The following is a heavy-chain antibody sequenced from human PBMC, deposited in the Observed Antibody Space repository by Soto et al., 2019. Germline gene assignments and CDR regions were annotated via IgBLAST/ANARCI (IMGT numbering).Heavy chain of an antibody. D-gene: IGHD5-18*01. V-gene: IGHV1-69*01. CDR2: IIPIFGST. CDR3: AREGTTAPQDGFYYYGMDV. Sequence: QVQLVQSGAEVRKPGSSVKVSCKASGGTFSSYAITWVRQAPGQGLEWMGGIIPIFGSTNYAQKFQGRVTITADESTSTAYMELSSLRSEDTVVYYCAREGTTAPQDGFYYYGMDVWGQGTTVTVSS. CDR1: GGTFSSYA. J-gene: IGHJ6*02.